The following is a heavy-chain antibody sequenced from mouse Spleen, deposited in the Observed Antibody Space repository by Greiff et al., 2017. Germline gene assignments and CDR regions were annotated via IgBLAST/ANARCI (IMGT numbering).Heavy chain of an antibody. CDR1: GFTFSSYY. D-gene: IGHD2-14*01. Sequence: EVQVVESGGGLVKLGGSLKLSCAASGFTFSSYYMSWVRQTPEKRLELVAAINSNGGSTYYPDTVKGRFTISRDNAKNTLYLQMSSLKSEDTALYYCARHVYYRYDHWGQGTTLTVSS. V-gene: IGHV5-6-2*01. CDR2: INSNGGST. J-gene: IGHJ2*01. CDR3: ARHVYYRYDH.